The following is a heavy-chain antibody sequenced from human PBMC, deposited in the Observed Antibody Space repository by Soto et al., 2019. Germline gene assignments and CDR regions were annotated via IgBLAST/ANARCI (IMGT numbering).Heavy chain of an antibody. CDR3: ARGSRYFDWLKRYYYHGMDV. J-gene: IGHJ6*02. V-gene: IGHV4-39*01. CDR2: IYYSGST. CDR1: DAYIRRSTYY. Sequence: SETLSLTRTVCDAYIRRSTYYWGWVRQPPGKGLEWIGNIYYSGSTYYNPSLKSRVTISVDTSKNQFSLKLSSVTAADTAVYYCARGSRYFDWLKRYYYHGMDVWGQGTSVT. D-gene: IGHD3-9*01.